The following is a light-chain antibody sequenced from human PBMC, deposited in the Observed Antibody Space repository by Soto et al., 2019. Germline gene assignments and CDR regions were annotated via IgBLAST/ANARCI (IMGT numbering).Light chain of an antibody. CDR1: QRVSNH. V-gene: IGKV3-15*01. J-gene: IGKJ1*01. Sequence: ETVMTQSPVTLSVSPGDTATLSCRAGQRVSNHFAWYQQKPGQAPRLLIYAASTRAAGVPVRFSGSGSETEFTLTIRSLQSEDFALYYCHQYNNWPRTFGQGTKVDIK. CDR2: AAS. CDR3: HQYNNWPRT.